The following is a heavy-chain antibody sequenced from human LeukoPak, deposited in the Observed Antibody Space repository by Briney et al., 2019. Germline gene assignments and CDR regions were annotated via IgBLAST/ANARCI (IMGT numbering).Heavy chain of an antibody. CDR1: GFTFDDYA. V-gene: IGHV3-9*01. J-gene: IGHJ6*02. CDR3: AKDIGYCSGGSCHHYYYYYGMDV. D-gene: IGHD2-15*01. CDR2: ISWNSGSI. Sequence: GGSLRLSCAASGFTFDDYAMHWVRQAPGKGLEWVSGISWNSGSIGYADSVKGRFTISRDNAKNSLYLQMNSLRAEDTALYYCAKDIGYCSGGSCHHYYYYYGMDVWGQGTTVTVSS.